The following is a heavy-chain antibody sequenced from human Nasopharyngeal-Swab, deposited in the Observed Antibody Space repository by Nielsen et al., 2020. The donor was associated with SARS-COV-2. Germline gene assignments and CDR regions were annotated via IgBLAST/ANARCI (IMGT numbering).Heavy chain of an antibody. CDR2: ITGNGGTT. V-gene: IGHV3-23*01. D-gene: IGHD6-13*01. J-gene: IGHJ5*02. Sequence: GESLKISCAASGFTFSSYSMSWLRQAPGEGLEWVSTITGNGGTTYYADSVKGRFTISRDNSENTVYLQMNSLRAEDTALYHCARTLSSNSTWTTEAHWFEPWGQGNLVNVSS. CDR1: GFTFSSYS. CDR3: ARTLSSNSTWTTEAHWFEP.